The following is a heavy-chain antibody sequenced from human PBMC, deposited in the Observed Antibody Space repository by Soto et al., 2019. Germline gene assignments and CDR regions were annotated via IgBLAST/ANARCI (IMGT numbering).Heavy chain of an antibody. V-gene: IGHV3-23*01. CDR2: TPGSGGSA. Sequence: LRLSCAASGFTFGTYAMNWVRQAPGKGLEWVSSTPGSGGSAYYADSVRGRFTISRDNSKNTVYLQLDSLRPEDSAIYYCAKGGSSGWFYFDFWGQGTQVTVSS. D-gene: IGHD6-19*01. CDR1: GFTFGTYA. J-gene: IGHJ4*02. CDR3: AKGGSSGWFYFDF.